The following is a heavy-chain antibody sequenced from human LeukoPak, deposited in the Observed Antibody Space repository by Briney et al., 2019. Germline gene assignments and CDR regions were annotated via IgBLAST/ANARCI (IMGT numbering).Heavy chain of an antibody. Sequence: GGCLRLSCAASRFSFSTYPMGWVRRAPGKGLEWVSGISASGDVTFHADPVKGRFTISRDNSRNTLYLQMNSLRAEDTAVYYCAKDLEPQLVGAADYWGQGTLVTVSS. D-gene: IGHD1-26*01. CDR3: AKDLEPQLVGAADY. CDR2: ISASGDVT. CDR1: RFSFSTYP. V-gene: IGHV3-23*01. J-gene: IGHJ4*02.